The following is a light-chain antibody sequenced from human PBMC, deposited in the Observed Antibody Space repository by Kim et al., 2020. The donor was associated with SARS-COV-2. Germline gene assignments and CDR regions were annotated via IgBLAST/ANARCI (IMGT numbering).Light chain of an antibody. CDR1: SSLVGDYNY. CDR2: DVS. CDR3: TSYTGADTVV. Sequence: SALTQPASVSGSPGQSITISCTGTSSLVGDYNYVSWYQQLPDKAPKLIIYDVSDRPSGVSTHFSGSKSGNTASLTISGLQAADEADYYCTSYTGADTVVFGGGTKLTVL. J-gene: IGLJ2*01. V-gene: IGLV2-14*03.